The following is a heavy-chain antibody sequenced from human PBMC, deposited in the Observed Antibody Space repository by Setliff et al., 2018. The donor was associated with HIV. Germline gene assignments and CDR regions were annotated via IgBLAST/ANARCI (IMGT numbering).Heavy chain of an antibody. V-gene: IGHV1-8*01. J-gene: IGHJ6*04. CDR3: ARGKGVGGVIITGGLDV. CDR1: GYTFTSHG. CDR2: MSPNSGNA. Sequence: ASVKVSCKASGYTFTSHGISWVRQATGQGLEWMGWMSPNSGNAGYAQKFQGRVTMTRNTSISTAYMELSSLRSEDTAVYYCARGKGVGGVIITGGLDVWGKGTTVTVSS. D-gene: IGHD3-10*01.